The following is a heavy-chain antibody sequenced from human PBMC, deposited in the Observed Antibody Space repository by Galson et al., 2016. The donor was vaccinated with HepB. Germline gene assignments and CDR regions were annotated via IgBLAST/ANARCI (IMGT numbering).Heavy chain of an antibody. V-gene: IGHV3-53*04. D-gene: IGHD1-26*01. J-gene: IGHJ4*02. CDR1: GFTVSSNY. CDR2: IYSGDRT. Sequence: SLRLSCAASGFTVSSNYMTWVRQAPGKGLEWVSSIYSGDRTYYADSVEGRFTISRHNSKNTLYLQMTSLRTEDTAVYYCVRSAYSGSYFDYWGQGTLVTVSS. CDR3: VRSAYSGSYFDY.